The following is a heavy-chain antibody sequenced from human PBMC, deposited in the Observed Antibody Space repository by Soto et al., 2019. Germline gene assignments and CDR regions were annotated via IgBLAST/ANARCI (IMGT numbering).Heavy chain of an antibody. CDR1: GGSISSYY. CDR2: IYYSGST. D-gene: IGHD3-10*01. V-gene: IGHV4-59*01. Sequence: SETLSVTCTVSGGSISSYYWSWIRQPPGKGLEWIGYIYYSGSTNYNPSLKSRVTISVDTSKNQFSLKLSSVTAADTAVYYCARVVLFGDYYYYGMDVWGQGTTVTSP. CDR3: ARVVLFGDYYYYGMDV. J-gene: IGHJ6*02.